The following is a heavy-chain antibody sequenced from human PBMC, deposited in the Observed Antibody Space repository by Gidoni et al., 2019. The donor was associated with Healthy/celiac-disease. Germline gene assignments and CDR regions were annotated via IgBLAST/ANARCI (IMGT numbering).Heavy chain of an antibody. CDR3: TTPLWFGESQWSYYYYYGMDV. CDR2: IKSKTDGGTT. J-gene: IGHJ6*02. CDR1: GFTFSNAW. Sequence: EVQLVESGGGLVKPGGSLRLSCAASGFTFSNAWMSWVRQAPGKGLEWVGRIKSKTDGGTTDYAAPVKGRFTISRDDSKNTLYLQMNSLKTEDTAVYYCTTPLWFGESQWSYYYYYGMDVWGQGTTVTVSS. D-gene: IGHD3-10*01. V-gene: IGHV3-15*01.